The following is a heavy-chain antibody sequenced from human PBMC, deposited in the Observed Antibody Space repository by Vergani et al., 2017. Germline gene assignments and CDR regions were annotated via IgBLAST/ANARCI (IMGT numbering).Heavy chain of an antibody. CDR3: ATHQVGGDFGRGTPDV. CDR2: IKSQVDGGTT. Sequence: EVQLLESGGGLVKPGGSLRLSCAASGFTFSHTWMSWLRQSPGKGLEWLGRIKSQVDGGTTEFATPVKARFTISRDDSRDMVYLQLNGLKTEDTGIYYCATHQVGGDFGRGTPDVWGQGTVVTVSS. V-gene: IGHV3-15*01. J-gene: IGHJ3*01. D-gene: IGHD1-26*01. CDR1: GFTFSHTW.